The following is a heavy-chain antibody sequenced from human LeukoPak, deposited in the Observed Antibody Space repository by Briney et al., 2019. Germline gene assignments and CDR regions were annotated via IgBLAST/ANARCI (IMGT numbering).Heavy chain of an antibody. J-gene: IGHJ1*01. CDR3: ATSPPGLLWFGEFHFQH. CDR1: GYTLTELS. CDR2: FDPEDGET. Sequence: ASVKVSCKVSGYTLTELSMHWVRQAPGKGLEWMGGFDPEDGETIYAQKFQGRVTTTEDTSTDTAYMELSSLRSEDTAVYYCATSPPGLLWFGEFHFQHWGQGTLVTVSS. V-gene: IGHV1-24*01. D-gene: IGHD3-10*01.